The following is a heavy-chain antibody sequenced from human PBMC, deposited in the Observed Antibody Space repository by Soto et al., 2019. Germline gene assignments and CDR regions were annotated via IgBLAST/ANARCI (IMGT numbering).Heavy chain of an antibody. J-gene: IGHJ4*02. Sequence: EVQLVESGGGLVKPGGSLRLSCAASGFTFSSYSMNWVRQAPGKGLEWVSSISSSSSYIYYADSVKGRFTISRDNAKNSLNLQMNSLRAEDTAVYYCARDWDSGSYPFDYWGQGTLVTVSS. D-gene: IGHD1-26*01. CDR2: ISSSSSYI. CDR1: GFTFSSYS. CDR3: ARDWDSGSYPFDY. V-gene: IGHV3-21*01.